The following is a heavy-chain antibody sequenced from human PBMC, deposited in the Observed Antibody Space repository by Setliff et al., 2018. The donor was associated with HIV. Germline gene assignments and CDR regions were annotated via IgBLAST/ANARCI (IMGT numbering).Heavy chain of an antibody. CDR3: ATAPGISYFDY. CDR1: GGSISSSSYF. V-gene: IGHV4-39*01. D-gene: IGHD6-13*01. Sequence: PSETLSLTCTVSGGSISSSSYFWGWVRQPPGKGLEWIGILYYGGNTFYNPSLKSRVTISVDTSKNQLSLDLRSVTAADTAVYYCATAPGISYFDYWGQGALVTVSS. J-gene: IGHJ4*02. CDR2: LYYGGNT.